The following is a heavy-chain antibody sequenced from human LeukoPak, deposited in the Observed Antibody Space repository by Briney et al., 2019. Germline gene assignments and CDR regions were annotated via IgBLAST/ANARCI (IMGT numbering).Heavy chain of an antibody. D-gene: IGHD4-11*01. J-gene: IGHJ6*03. CDR3: ARIGPDGTVGVYFYYYMDV. Sequence: SETLSLTCTVSGGSINSGSYYWTWLRQHPGMGLEWIGYIYYSGSSYYNTPLDSRLTISVDTSKTQFSLKMSSVTAAVTAVYYCARIGPDGTVGVYFYYYMDVWGKGTTVTVSS. CDR2: IYYSGSS. V-gene: IGHV4-31*03. CDR1: GGSINSGSYY.